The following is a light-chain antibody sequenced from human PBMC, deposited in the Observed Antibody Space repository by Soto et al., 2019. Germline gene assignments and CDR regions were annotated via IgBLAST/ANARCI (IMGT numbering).Light chain of an antibody. J-gene: IGLJ1*01. CDR1: KLGDKY. CDR3: QAWDSSIYV. CDR2: QDS. Sequence: SYELTQPPSVSVSPGQTASITCSGDKLGDKYACWYQQKPGQSPVLVIYQDSKRPSGIPERFSGSNSGNTATLTISGTQAMDEADYYCQAWDSSIYVFGTGTTLTVL. V-gene: IGLV3-1*01.